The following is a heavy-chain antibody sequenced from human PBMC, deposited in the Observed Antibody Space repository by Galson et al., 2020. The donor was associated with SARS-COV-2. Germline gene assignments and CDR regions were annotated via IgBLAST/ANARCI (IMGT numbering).Heavy chain of an antibody. J-gene: IGHJ4*02. CDR3: TWTTVTLQWDF. V-gene: IGHV3-15*01. CDR2: VNSKTDGGTT. D-gene: IGHD4-17*01. CDR1: GFTFSNAW. Sequence: GESLKISCEASGFTFSNAWMSWVRQAPGKGLAWVGRVNSKTDGGTTDYDAPVKGRFIISRDDSKNTLYQQMDSLKTADTAVYYCTWTTVTLQWDFWGQGTQVTVSS.